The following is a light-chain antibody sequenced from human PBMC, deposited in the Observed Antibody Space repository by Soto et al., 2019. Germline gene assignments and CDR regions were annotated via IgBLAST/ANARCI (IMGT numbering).Light chain of an antibody. Sequence: QSALTQPASVSGSPGQSITISCTGTSSDVGGYNYVSWYQQHPGKAPKLMIYEVSNRPSGVSNRFSGSKSGNTASLTISGFQAGDEAHYYCRSYTSRSTGVFGGGTTLTVL. V-gene: IGLV2-14*01. J-gene: IGLJ3*02. CDR3: RSYTSRSTGV. CDR2: EVS. CDR1: SSDVGGYNY.